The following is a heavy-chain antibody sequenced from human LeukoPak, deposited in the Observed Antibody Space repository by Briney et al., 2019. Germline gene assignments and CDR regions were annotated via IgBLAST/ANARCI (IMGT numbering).Heavy chain of an antibody. CDR2: INHSGST. CDR3: ARGYSVAGRFQH. J-gene: IGHJ1*01. Sequence: SETLSLTCAVYGGSFSGYYWSWIRQPPGKGLEWIGEINHSGSTNYNPSLKSRVTISVDTSKNQFSLKLSSVTAADTAVYYCARGYSVAGRFQHWGQGTLVTVSS. V-gene: IGHV4-34*01. D-gene: IGHD6-19*01. CDR1: GGSFSGYY.